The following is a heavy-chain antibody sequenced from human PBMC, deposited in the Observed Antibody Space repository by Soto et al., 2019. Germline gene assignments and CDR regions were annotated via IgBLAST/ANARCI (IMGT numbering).Heavy chain of an antibody. D-gene: IGHD2-15*01. CDR1: GGSISSGGYY. V-gene: IGHV4-31*03. CDR3: ATYCSGGSCYLDY. J-gene: IGHJ4*02. Sequence: QVQLQESGPGLVKPSQTLSLTYSVSGGSISSGGYYWSWIRQHPGKGLEWIGYIYYSGSTYYNPSLKSRVTXSXDXXKNQFSLKLSSVTAADTAVYYCATYCSGGSCYLDYWGQGTLVTVSS. CDR2: IYYSGST.